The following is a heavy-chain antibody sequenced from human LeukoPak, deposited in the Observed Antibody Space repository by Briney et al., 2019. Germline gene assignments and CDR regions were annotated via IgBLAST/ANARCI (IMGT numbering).Heavy chain of an antibody. CDR1: GFIVSGDF. Sequence: PGGSLRLSCAASGFIVSGDFMSWVRPAPGKGLEWVSVIYSDGSTYYADSVKGRFTISRDNPTTTLDLRRAGLRAENTAVNYCARERGRERDSPWFDYWGQGTLVTVSS. CDR2: IYSDGST. D-gene: IGHD1-26*01. J-gene: IGHJ4*02. V-gene: IGHV3-53*01. CDR3: ARERGRERDSPWFDY.